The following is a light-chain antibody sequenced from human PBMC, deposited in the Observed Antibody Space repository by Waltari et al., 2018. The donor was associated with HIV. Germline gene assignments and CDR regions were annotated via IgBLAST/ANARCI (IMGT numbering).Light chain of an antibody. J-gene: IGKJ4*01. CDR2: DGS. CDR1: QSVTNNY. CDR3: QQFSDSPLT. Sequence: EIVLTQSPGTLSLSPGERATLACRASQSVTNNYLAWYQQKPGQAPRLLIYDGSNRATGIPDRFSGGGSGTDFSLTISRLEPEDFAVYYCQQFSDSPLTFVGGTKVEIK. V-gene: IGKV3-20*01.